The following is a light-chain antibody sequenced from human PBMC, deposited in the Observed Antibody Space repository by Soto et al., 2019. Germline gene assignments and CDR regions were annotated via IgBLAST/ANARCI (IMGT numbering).Light chain of an antibody. CDR1: QTVSTTY. CDR2: GAS. J-gene: IGKJ4*01. CDR3: QQYGGSPLT. Sequence: IVLYQSPGTVSLTPGERATLSCRASQTVSTTYLAWYQQKPGQAPRLLIYGASSRATGIPDRFSGSGSGTDFTLTISRLEPEDFAVYYCQQYGGSPLTFGGGTKVDI. V-gene: IGKV3-20*01.